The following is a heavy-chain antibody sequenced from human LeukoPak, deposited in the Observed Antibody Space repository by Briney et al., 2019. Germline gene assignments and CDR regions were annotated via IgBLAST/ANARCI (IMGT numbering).Heavy chain of an antibody. CDR2: IYDTGST. D-gene: IGHD4-23*01. J-gene: IGHJ6*02. CDR1: GGSISSYY. CDR3: ARAPYGGPGYSYGMDI. V-gene: IGHV4-59*01. Sequence: SETLSLTCTVSGGSISSYYWSWIRQPPGKGLEWIGHIYDTGSTNYNPSLKSRVTISVDMSKNQFSLKLHSVTAADTAVYYCARAPYGGPGYSYGMDIWGQGTTVTVSS.